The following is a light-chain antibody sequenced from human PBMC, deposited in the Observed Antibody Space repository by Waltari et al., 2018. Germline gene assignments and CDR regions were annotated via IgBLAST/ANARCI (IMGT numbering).Light chain of an antibody. CDR3: CSYAGGTTYV. J-gene: IGLJ1*01. CDR2: EVS. Sequence: QPALTQPAPVSGSPGQSITLSCTGTSRDVGNVNVFSWYQQYPGKAPKFIIYEVSEGPSGVSNRFSGSKSGNTASLTISGLQAEDEADYYCCSYAGGTTYVFGTGTKVTVL. CDR1: SRDVGNVNV. V-gene: IGLV2-23*02.